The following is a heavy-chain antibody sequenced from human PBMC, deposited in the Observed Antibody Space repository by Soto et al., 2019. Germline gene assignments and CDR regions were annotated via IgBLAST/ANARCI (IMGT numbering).Heavy chain of an antibody. CDR2: ISGYNGYT. CDR1: GYTFTRYG. CDR3: AKNGQPPYYYYGMDV. J-gene: IGHJ6*02. Sequence: ASVKVSCKASGYTFTRYGISWVRQAPGQGLEWMGWISGYNGYTKYAQKFQGRVTMTIDTSTTTTYMELRSLTSDYTAVYYCAKNGQPPYYYYGMDVWGQGTTVTVSS. V-gene: IGHV1-18*01. D-gene: IGHD2-8*01.